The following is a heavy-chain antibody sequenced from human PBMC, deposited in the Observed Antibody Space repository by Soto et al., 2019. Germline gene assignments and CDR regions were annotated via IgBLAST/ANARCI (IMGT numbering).Heavy chain of an antibody. D-gene: IGHD3-22*01. J-gene: IGHJ3*02. CDR1: VGSISSSSYY. CDR3: ARPGYYYDSSGSGAFDI. Sequence: QLQLQESGPGLVKPSENKSLTCTGSVGSISSSSYYWGWIRQPPGKGLEWIGSIYYSGSTYYNPSLKSRVTISVDTSKNQFSLKLSSVTAADTAVFYCARPGYYYDSSGSGAFDIWGQGTMVTVSS. V-gene: IGHV4-39*01. CDR2: IYYSGST.